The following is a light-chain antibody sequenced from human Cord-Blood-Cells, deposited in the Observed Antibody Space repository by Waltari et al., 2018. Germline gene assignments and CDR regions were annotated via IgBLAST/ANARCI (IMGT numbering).Light chain of an antibody. CDR2: DAY. J-gene: IGKJ4*01. CDR1: QSVSSY. V-gene: IGKV3-11*01. CDR3: QQRSNWPLT. Sequence: EIVLTQYPATLPLSPGERATLSSRASQSVSSYLAWYQQKPGQAPRLLIYDAYNRATGIPARFSGSGSGTDFTLTISSLEPEDFAVYYCQQRSNWPLTFGGGTKVEIK.